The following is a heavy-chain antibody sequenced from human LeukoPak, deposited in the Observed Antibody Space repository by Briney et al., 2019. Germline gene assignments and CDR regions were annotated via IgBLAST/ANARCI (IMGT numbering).Heavy chain of an antibody. D-gene: IGHD3-10*01. Sequence: PSETLSLTCTVSGASMTSDYWSWIRQPPGKGLEWIGYVYHSGTTHYSPSLKSRVTISVDRSKNQFSLKLSSVTAADTAVYYCACPPYHWGQGTLVTVSS. CDR1: GASMTSDY. CDR2: VYHSGTT. V-gene: IGHV4-59*12. J-gene: IGHJ4*02. CDR3: ACPPYH.